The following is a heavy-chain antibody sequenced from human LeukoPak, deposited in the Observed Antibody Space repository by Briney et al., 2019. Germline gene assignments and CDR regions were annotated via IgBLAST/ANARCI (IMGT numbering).Heavy chain of an antibody. D-gene: IGHD3-22*01. CDR1: GFIFNSSA. V-gene: IGHV3-23*01. J-gene: IGHJ4*02. CDR3: AKSAYYDL. Sequence: GGSLRLSCAASGFIFNSSAMNWVRQAPGKGLEWVSTISDNGGNTYYPDSVKGRFTISRDNSKNTLYLQMNSLRAEDTAVYYCAKSAYYDLWGQGTLVTVSS. CDR2: ISDNGGNT.